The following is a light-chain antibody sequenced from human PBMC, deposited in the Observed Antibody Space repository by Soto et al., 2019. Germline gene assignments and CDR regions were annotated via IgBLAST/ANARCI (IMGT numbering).Light chain of an antibody. CDR2: GAS. V-gene: IGKV3-20*01. CDR3: QQYSNSPPYT. Sequence: EIVLTQSPGTLSLSPGERATLSCRASQSVSSTYFAWYQQKPGQAPRLLIYGASSRATGIPDRFSGSGSGTDFTFTITRLEPEDFAVYYCQQYSNSPPYTFGQGTKLEIK. J-gene: IGKJ2*01. CDR1: QSVSSTY.